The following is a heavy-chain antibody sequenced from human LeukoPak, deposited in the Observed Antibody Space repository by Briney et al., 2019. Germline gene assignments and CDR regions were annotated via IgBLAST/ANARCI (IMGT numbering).Heavy chain of an antibody. CDR1: GFTFSSYS. J-gene: IGHJ4*02. D-gene: IGHD5-12*01. Sequence: KTGGSLRLSCAASGFTFSSYSMNWVRQAPGKGLEWVSSISSSSSYIYHADSVKGRFTISRDNAKNSLYLQMNSLRAEDTAVYYCARGEYSGYDTLFHYWGQGTLVTVSS. CDR2: ISSSSSYI. V-gene: IGHV3-21*01. CDR3: ARGEYSGYDTLFHY.